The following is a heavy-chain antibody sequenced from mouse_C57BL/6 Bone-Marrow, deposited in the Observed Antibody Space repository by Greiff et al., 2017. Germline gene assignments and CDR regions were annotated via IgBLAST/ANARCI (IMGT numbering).Heavy chain of an antibody. V-gene: IGHV5-9-1*02. CDR2: ISSGGDYI. CDR3: TREYFSWCAY. J-gene: IGHJ3*01. D-gene: IGHD5-1*01. CDR1: GFTFSSYA. Sequence: EVQLVESGEGLVKPGGSLKLSCAASGFTFSSYAMSWVRQTPEKRLEWVAYISSGGDYIYYADTVKGRFTISRDNARNTLYLQMSSLKSEDTAMXYCTREYFSWCAYWGQGTLVTVSA.